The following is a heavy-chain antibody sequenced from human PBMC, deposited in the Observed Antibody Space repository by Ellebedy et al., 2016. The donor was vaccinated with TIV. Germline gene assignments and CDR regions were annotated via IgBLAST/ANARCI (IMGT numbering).Heavy chain of an antibody. D-gene: IGHD3-10*01. J-gene: IGHJ4*02. CDR3: ARTGGTMVVGY. Sequence: SETLSLXXTVSGGSISSSSYYWGWIRQPPGKGLEWIGSIYYSGSTYYNPSLKSRVTISVDTSKNQFSLKLSSVTAADTAVYYCARTGGTMVVGYWGQGTLVTVSS. CDR1: GGSISSSSYY. CDR2: IYYSGST. V-gene: IGHV4-39*01.